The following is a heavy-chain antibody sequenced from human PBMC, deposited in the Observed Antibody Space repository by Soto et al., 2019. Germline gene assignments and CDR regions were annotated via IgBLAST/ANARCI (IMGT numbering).Heavy chain of an antibody. CDR1: GGTFSSYA. J-gene: IGHJ4*02. CDR3: ARDLGSGYDPGDY. D-gene: IGHD5-12*01. V-gene: IGHV1-69*13. Sequence: SVKVSCKASGGTFSSYAISWVRQAPGQGLEWMGGIIPIFGTANYAQKFQGRVTITADESTSTAYMELSSLRSEDTAVFYCARDLGSGYDPGDYWGQGTLVTVSS. CDR2: IIPIFGTA.